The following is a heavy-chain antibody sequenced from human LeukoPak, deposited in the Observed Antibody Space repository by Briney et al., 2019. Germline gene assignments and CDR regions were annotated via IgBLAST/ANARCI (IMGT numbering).Heavy chain of an antibody. D-gene: IGHD3-22*01. V-gene: IGHV3-74*01. CDR1: GFTFSGHW. CDR2: TNSDGSST. Sequence: PGGSLRLSCAVSGFTFSGHWMFWVRQAPGKGLVWVSSTNSDGSSTGYTDSVKGRSTVSRDNAKNTLYLQMNSLRAEDTALYYCAREMFPPVNYYDSSGYSHYFDYWGQGTLVTVSS. J-gene: IGHJ4*02. CDR3: AREMFPPVNYYDSSGYSHYFDY.